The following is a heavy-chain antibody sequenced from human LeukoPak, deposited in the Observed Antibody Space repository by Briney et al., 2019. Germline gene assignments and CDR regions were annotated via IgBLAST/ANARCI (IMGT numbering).Heavy chain of an antibody. D-gene: IGHD3-10*01. CDR3: ARGSAVNTYYYGSGSYVVDY. CDR1: GGSLSDYY. J-gene: IGHJ4*02. V-gene: IGHV4-34*01. Sequence: SETLSLTRAVYGGSLSDYYWSWIRQPPGKGLEWIGEIHHSGSTNYNPSLKSRVTISVDTSKNQFSLKLRSVTAADTAVYYCARGSAVNTYYYGSGSYVVDYWGQGTLVTVSS. CDR2: IHHSGST.